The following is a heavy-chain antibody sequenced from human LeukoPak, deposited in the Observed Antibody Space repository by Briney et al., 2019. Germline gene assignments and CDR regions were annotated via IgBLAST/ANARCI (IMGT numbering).Heavy chain of an antibody. D-gene: IGHD3-10*01. CDR2: IKQGGSEQ. CDR1: GFTFSTYT. CDR3: ARDASGTGGHDH. V-gene: IGHV3-7*01. J-gene: IGHJ4*02. Sequence: PGGSLRLSCAASGFTFSTYTMNWVRQAPGKGLEWVGNIKQGGSEQYYGDSVKGRFTISRDNAKNSLYLQMNTLRGEDTAVYYCARDASGTGGHDHWGQGTLVTVSS.